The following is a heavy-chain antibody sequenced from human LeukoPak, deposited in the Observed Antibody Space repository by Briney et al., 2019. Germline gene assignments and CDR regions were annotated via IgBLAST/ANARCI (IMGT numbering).Heavy chain of an antibody. CDR3: VAAAGYYFDY. V-gene: IGHV3-23*01. Sequence: PGGSLRLSCAASGFTFSSYAMSWVRQAPGKGLEWVSVISGSGGSTYYADSVKGRFTISRDNSKNSLILHMNSLRAEDTAVYYCVAAAGYYFDYWGQGTLVTVSS. CDR2: ISGSGGST. CDR1: GFTFSSYA. D-gene: IGHD6-25*01. J-gene: IGHJ4*02.